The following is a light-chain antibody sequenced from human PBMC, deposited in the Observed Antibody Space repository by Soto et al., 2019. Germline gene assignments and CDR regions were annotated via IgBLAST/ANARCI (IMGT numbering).Light chain of an antibody. Sequence: EIVLTQSPANLSLSPGDRATLSCRASQSVSSYLAWYQQKPGQAPRLLIYDASNRATGIPDRFSGGGSGTDFTLTISRLEPEDFAVYYCQQRSNWPPLTFGGGTKVDIK. CDR3: QQRSNWPPLT. V-gene: IGKV3-11*01. J-gene: IGKJ4*01. CDR1: QSVSSY. CDR2: DAS.